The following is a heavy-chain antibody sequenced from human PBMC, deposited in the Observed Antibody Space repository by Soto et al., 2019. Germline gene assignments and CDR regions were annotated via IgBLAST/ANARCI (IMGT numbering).Heavy chain of an antibody. D-gene: IGHD1-1*01. V-gene: IGHV4-34*01. J-gene: IGHJ4*02. Sequence: SETLSLTCAVYAGSFSGYYWSWIRQSPGKGLEWIGEINRSGSTIYNPSLKSRVTISVDTSKNQFSLNLNSVTAADTAVYYCARSFYNYFDYWGQGTLVTVSS. CDR3: ARSFYNYFDY. CDR1: AGSFSGYY. CDR2: INRSGST.